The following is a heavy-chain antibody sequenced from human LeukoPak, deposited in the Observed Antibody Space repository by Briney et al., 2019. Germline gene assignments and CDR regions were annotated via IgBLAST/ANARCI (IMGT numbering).Heavy chain of an antibody. V-gene: IGHV3-43D*03. CDR2: ISWDGGST. CDR1: GFTFDDYA. CDR3: AKDVRGSTSWYGLDY. J-gene: IGHJ4*02. Sequence: GGSLRLSCAASGFTFDDYAMHWVRQAPGKGLEWVSLISWDGGSTYYAGSVKGRFTISRDNSKNSLYLQMNSLRSEDTALYYCAKDVRGSTSWYGLDYWGQGTLVTVSS. D-gene: IGHD6-13*01.